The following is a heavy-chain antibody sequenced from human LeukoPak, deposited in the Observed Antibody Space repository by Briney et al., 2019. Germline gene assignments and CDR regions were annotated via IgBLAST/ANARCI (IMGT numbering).Heavy chain of an antibody. D-gene: IGHD2-15*01. J-gene: IGHJ6*02. V-gene: IGHV1-69*13. CDR2: IITIFGTA. Sequence: GASVTVSCTASGGTFSSYAISWVRQAPGQGLEWMGGIITIFGTANYAQKFQGRVTITADESTSTAYMELSSLRSEDTAVYYCARDGVRYCSGGSCLHYYGMDVWGQGTTVTVSS. CDR1: GGTFSSYA. CDR3: ARDGVRYCSGGSCLHYYGMDV.